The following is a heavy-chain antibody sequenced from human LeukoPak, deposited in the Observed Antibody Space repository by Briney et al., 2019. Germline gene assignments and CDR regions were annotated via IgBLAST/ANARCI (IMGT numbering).Heavy chain of an antibody. Sequence: PSETLSLTCTVSGGSISSYYWSWIRQPPGKGLEWIGYIYYSGSTNYNPSLKSRVTISVDTSKNQFSLKLSSVTAADTAVYYCASYYYGSGSYYYRFDYWGQGTLVTVSS. CDR2: IYYSGST. CDR1: GGSISSYY. V-gene: IGHV4-59*12. J-gene: IGHJ4*02. CDR3: ASYYYGSGSYYYRFDY. D-gene: IGHD3-10*01.